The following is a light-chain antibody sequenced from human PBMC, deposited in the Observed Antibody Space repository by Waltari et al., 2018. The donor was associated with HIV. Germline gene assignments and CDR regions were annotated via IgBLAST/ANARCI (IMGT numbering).Light chain of an antibody. V-gene: IGLV2-23*01. Sequence: QSALTPPASVSGSPGQSITISCTGTSSHLVSLYQQPPDKAPKVTIFERSKRPSGVSNRFSGSKSGNTASLTISGLQAEDEADYYCCSYVGSGTWVFGGGTKLTVL. J-gene: IGLJ3*02. CDR2: ERS. CDR3: CSYVGSGTWV. CDR1: SSHL.